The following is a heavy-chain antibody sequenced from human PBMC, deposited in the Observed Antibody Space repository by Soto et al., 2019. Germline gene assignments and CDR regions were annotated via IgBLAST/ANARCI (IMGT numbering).Heavy chain of an antibody. CDR2: TSDDGSNK. CDR3: ERWETWGEVTV. J-gene: IGHJ1*01. V-gene: IGHV3-33*05. Sequence: QVQLVESGGGVVQPGRSLRLSCVGSGFTFRSYVIHWVRQAPGKGLEWVALTSDDGSNKDYGDSVKGRFTISRDNSRNTVDLQMDSLGREDTALYYCERWETWGEVTVWGQCTPFSVSS. CDR1: GFTFRSYV. D-gene: IGHD1-26*01.